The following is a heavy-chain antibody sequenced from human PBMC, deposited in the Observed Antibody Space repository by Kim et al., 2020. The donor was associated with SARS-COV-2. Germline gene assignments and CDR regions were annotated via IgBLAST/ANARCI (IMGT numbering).Heavy chain of an antibody. Sequence: GGSLRLSCAASGFTFSNAWMSWVRQAPGKGLEWVGRIKSKTDGGTTDYAAPVKGRFTISRDDSKNTLYLQMNSLKTEDTAVYYCTTLTQKISGRSWDIVVVPAAPFDYWGQGTLVTVSS. CDR2: IKSKTDGGTT. CDR3: TTLTQKISGRSWDIVVVPAAPFDY. D-gene: IGHD2-2*01. J-gene: IGHJ4*02. CDR1: GFTFSNAW. V-gene: IGHV3-15*01.